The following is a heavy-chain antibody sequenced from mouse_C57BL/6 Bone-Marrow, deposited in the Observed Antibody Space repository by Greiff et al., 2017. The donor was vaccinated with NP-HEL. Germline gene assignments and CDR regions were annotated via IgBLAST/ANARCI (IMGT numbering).Heavy chain of an antibody. Sequence: QVQLQQSGPELVKPGASVKISCKASGYAFSSSWMNWVKQRPGKGLEWIGRIYPGDGDTNYNGKFKGKATLTADKSSSTAYMQLSSLTSEDSAVYFCARDYYGSPGFDYWGQGTTLTVSS. J-gene: IGHJ2*01. CDR1: GYAFSSSW. V-gene: IGHV1-82*01. D-gene: IGHD1-1*01. CDR2: IYPGDGDT. CDR3: ARDYYGSPGFDY.